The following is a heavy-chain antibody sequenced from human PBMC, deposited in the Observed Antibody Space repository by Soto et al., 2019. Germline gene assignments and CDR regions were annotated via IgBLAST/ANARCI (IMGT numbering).Heavy chain of an antibody. CDR3: ARSGYACSGGSCYEGAFDI. J-gene: IGHJ3*02. CDR1: GITLSSYG. CDR2: IWYDGSNK. D-gene: IGHD2-15*01. Sequence: GGSLRLSCAASGITLSSYGMHWVRQAPGNGLEWVPVIWYDGSNKYYADSVKGRFTISRDNSKNTLYLQMNSLRAEDTAVYYCARSGYACSGGSCYEGAFDIWGQGTMVTVSS. V-gene: IGHV3-33*01.